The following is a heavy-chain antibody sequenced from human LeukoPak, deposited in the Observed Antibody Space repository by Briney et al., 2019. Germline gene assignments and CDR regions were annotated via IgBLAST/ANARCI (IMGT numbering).Heavy chain of an antibody. CDR3: ARLVEQQLGPINNYYYCMDV. J-gene: IGHJ6*03. V-gene: IGHV4-4*09. CDR1: GGSISSYY. CDR2: IYTSGST. Sequence: SETLSLTCTVSGGSISSYYWSWIRQPPGKGLEWIGYIYTSGSTNYNPSLKSRVTISVDTSKNQFSLKLSSVTAADTAVYYCARLVEQQLGPINNYYYCMDVWGKGTTVTVSS. D-gene: IGHD6-13*01.